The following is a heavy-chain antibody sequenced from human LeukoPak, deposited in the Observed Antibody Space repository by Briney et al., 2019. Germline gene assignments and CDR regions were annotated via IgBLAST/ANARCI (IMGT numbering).Heavy chain of an antibody. Sequence: SETLSLTCTVSGGSINSGCYYWTWLRQPAGEGLEGIGRVYTDGTTKYNPSLKSRVTISLDTSKNQFSLKLNSVTAADTAVYFCARGTTYGSGTDYYFNYWGQGTLVTVSS. CDR1: GGSINSGCYY. D-gene: IGHD2-15*01. CDR3: ARGTTYGSGTDYYFNY. CDR2: VYTDGTT. V-gene: IGHV4-61*02. J-gene: IGHJ4*02.